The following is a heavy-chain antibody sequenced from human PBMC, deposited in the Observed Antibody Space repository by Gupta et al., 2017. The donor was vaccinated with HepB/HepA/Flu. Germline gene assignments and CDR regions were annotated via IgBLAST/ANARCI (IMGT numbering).Heavy chain of an antibody. D-gene: IGHD2-21*01. CDR2: ISHDGSAK. Sequence: QVQLVESGGGVVQPGRSLRLSCAASGFTFSTYAMHWVRQAPGKGLEWVAVISHDGSAKYYADSVKGRFTISRDNSKNTLYLQMDSLRAEDAAGYYCARRDSGLDSWGQGTLVTVSS. J-gene: IGHJ5*01. V-gene: IGHV3-30-3*01. CDR1: GFTFSTYA. CDR3: ARRDSGLDS.